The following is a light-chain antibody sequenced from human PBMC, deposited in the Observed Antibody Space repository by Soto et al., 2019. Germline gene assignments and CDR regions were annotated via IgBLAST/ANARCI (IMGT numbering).Light chain of an antibody. J-gene: IGKJ2*01. CDR1: QGISSY. V-gene: IGKV1-8*01. Sequence: AIRMTRSPSSLSASTGDRVTITCRASQGISSYLAWYKQKPGKAPKLLIYAASTLQSGVPSRFSGSGSGTEFTLTISGLQPDDSATYYCQQYNSHSRTFGQGTKVDIK. CDR3: QQYNSHSRT. CDR2: AAS.